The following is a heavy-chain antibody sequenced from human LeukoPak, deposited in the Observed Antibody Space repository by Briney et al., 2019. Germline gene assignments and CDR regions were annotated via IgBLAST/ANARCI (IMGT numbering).Heavy chain of an antibody. D-gene: IGHD4-11*01. CDR1: GFTFSSYA. Sequence: PGGSLRLSCAASGFTFSSYAMHWVRQAPGKGLEWVAVISYDGSNKYYADSVKGRFTISRDNSKNTLYLRMNSLRAEDTAVYYCARFPPPDYGNHAIDDYWGQGTLVTVSS. V-gene: IGHV3-30-3*01. J-gene: IGHJ4*02. CDR3: ARFPPPDYGNHAIDDY. CDR2: ISYDGSNK.